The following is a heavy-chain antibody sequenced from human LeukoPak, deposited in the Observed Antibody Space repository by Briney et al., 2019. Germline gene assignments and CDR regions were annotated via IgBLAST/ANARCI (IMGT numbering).Heavy chain of an antibody. CDR1: GYTFAMYW. Sequence: GESLKISCKGSGYTFAMYWIAWVRQMPGKGLEWMGTIYPGDSYIAYSPSFQGQDTISVDKSINTAYLQWSSLKASDTAIYYCARHGELYYYIDVWGKGTTVTISS. CDR2: IYPGDSYI. J-gene: IGHJ6*03. V-gene: IGHV5-51*01. CDR3: ARHGELYYYIDV. D-gene: IGHD3-10*01.